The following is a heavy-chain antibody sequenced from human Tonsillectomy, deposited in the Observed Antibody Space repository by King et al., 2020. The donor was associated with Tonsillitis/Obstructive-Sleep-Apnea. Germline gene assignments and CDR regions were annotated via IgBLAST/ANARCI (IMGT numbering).Heavy chain of an antibody. D-gene: IGHD2-21*01. CDR1: GYSFSTFW. J-gene: IGHJ3*02. CDR2: IYPGDSDT. Sequence: VQLVESGAEVKKPGESLKISCKGSGYSFSTFWIGWVRRMPEKGLEWMGIIYPGDSDTRYSPSFQGQVTISADKSINTAYLQWSSLKASDTAMYFCAKQAGSGDFDIWGQGTMVTVSS. V-gene: IGHV5-51*01. CDR3: AKQAGSGDFDI.